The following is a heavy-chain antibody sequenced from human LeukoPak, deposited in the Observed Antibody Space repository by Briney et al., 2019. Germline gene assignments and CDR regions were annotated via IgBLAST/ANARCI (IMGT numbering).Heavy chain of an antibody. CDR1: EFPFGSYS. J-gene: IGHJ4*02. CDR2: ITSSGTYL. D-gene: IGHD6-19*01. CDR3: VRDRSDSSAWGDLEY. Sequence: GGSLSLSCAASEFPFGSYSMNWVRQPPGRGLEWVEFITSSGTYLYYADSVKGRFTISRDNAKNSLYLEMNSLRAEDTAVFYCVRDRSDSSAWGDLEYWGQGTLVTVSS. V-gene: IGHV3-21*01.